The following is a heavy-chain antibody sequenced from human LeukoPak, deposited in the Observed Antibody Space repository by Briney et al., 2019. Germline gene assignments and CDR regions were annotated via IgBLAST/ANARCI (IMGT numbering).Heavy chain of an antibody. Sequence: ASVKVSCTASGYTFTSYDINWVRQAPGQGLEWMGWISAYNGNTNYAQKLQGRVTMTTDTSTSTAYMELRSLRSDDTAVYYCARDPGYYDILTGYVYWGQGTLVTVSS. D-gene: IGHD3-9*01. CDR1: GYTFTSYD. CDR2: ISAYNGNT. J-gene: IGHJ4*02. CDR3: ARDPGYYDILTGYVY. V-gene: IGHV1-18*01.